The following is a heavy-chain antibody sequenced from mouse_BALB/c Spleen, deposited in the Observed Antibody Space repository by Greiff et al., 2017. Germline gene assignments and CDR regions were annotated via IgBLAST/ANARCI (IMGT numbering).Heavy chain of an antibody. CDR1: GYTFTSYY. CDR3: TRYYYYGSSYPYYAMDY. Sequence: QVQLKESGAELVKPGASVKLSCKASGYTFTSYYMYWVKQRPGQGLEWIGEINPSNGGTNFNEKFKSKATLTVDKSSSTAYMQLSSLTSEDSAVYYCTRYYYYGSSYPYYAMDYWGQGTSVTVSS. CDR2: INPSNGGT. J-gene: IGHJ4*01. D-gene: IGHD1-1*01. V-gene: IGHV1S81*02.